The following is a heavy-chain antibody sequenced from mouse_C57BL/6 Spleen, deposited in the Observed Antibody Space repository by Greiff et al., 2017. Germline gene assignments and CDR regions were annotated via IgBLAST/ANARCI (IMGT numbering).Heavy chain of an antibody. Sequence: QVQLQQPGAELVKPGASVKLSCKASGYTFTSYWMHWVKQRPGQGLEWIGMIHPNSGSTNYNEKFKSKATLTVDKSSSTAYMQLSSLTSEDSAVYYCARSGPTTAHAMGYWGQGTSVTVSS. CDR3: ARSGPTTAHAMGY. D-gene: IGHD1-2*01. CDR1: GYTFTSYW. CDR2: IHPNSGST. V-gene: IGHV1-64*01. J-gene: IGHJ4*01.